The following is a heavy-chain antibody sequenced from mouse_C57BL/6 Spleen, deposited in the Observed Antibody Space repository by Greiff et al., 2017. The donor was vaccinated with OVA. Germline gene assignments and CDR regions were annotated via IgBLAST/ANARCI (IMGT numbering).Heavy chain of an antibody. D-gene: IGHD4-1*01. J-gene: IGHJ3*01. CDR3: ARNWDRGV. CDR1: GYTFTDYY. CDR2: INPNNGGT. Sequence: VQLQQSGPELVKPGASVKISCKASGYTFTDYYMNWVKQSHGKSLEWIGDINPNNGGTSYNQKFKGKATLTVDKSSSTAYMELRSLTSEDSAVYYCARNWDRGVWGQGTLVTVSA. V-gene: IGHV1-26*01.